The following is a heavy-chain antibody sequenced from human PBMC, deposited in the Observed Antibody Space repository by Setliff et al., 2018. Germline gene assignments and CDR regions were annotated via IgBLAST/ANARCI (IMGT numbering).Heavy chain of an antibody. CDR2: VYFSGYT. J-gene: IGHJ4*02. D-gene: IGHD3-16*01. CDR3: RLWSHDYHNDY. V-gene: IGHV4-39*07. CDR1: GGSISSSSYY. Sequence: PSETLSLTCTVSGGSISSSSYYWGWIRQPPGKGLEWLGSVYFSGYTYYNPSLQSRVTISVDMSKNQFSMKLTSVTAADTAVYYCRLWSHDYHNDYWGQGTLVTVSS.